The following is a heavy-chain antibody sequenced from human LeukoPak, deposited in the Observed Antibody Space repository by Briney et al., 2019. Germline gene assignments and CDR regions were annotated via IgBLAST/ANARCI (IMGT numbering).Heavy chain of an antibody. J-gene: IGHJ6*02. D-gene: IGHD6-13*01. CDR1: GGSISSYY. CDR3: ASGYDYYYGMDV. CDR2: IYYSGST. V-gene: IGHV4-59*08. Sequence: SERHSLTCTFSGGSISSYYWSWTRQPPGKGLEWIGYIYYSGSTNYNPSLKSRVTISVDTSKNQFSLKLSSVTAADTAVYYCASGYDYYYGMDVWGQ.